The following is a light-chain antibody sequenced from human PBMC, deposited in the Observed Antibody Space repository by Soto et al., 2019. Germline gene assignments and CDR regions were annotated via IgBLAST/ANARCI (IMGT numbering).Light chain of an antibody. CDR2: DAS. V-gene: IGKV1-5*01. Sequence: DIQMTQSPSTLSASVGDRVTITCRASQIINIWLAWYQQKAGTAPTLLIYDASTLESGVPSRFSGSGSRTEFTLPISSLQPDDFATYSCQAYNSWRGEWKFGQGTKV. CDR3: QAYNSWRGEWK. CDR1: QIINIW. J-gene: IGKJ1*01.